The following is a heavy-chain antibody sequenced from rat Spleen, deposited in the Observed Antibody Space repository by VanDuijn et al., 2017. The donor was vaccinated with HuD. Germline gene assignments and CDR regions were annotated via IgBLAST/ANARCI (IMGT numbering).Heavy chain of an antibody. CDR1: GFTLSDYD. CDR3: ARTTYDYFDY. V-gene: IGHV5S23*01. Sequence: EVQLVESGGGLVQPGRSLNLSCAASGFTLSDYDMAWVRQAPTKGLEWVATINTGGGNTYYGDTVKGRFTISRDNAKSTLYLQMNSLRSEDTAAYYCARTTYDYFDYWGQGTLVTVSS. CDR2: INTGGGNT. J-gene: IGHJ3*01. D-gene: IGHD2-1*01.